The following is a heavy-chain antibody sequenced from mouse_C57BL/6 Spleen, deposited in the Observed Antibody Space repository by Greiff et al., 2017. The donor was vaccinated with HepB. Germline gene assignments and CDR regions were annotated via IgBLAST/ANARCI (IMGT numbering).Heavy chain of an antibody. Sequence: QVQLQQPGTELVKPGASVKLSCKASGYTFTSYWMHWVKQRPGQGLEWIGNINPSNGGTNYNEKFKSKATLTVDKSSSTAYMQLSSLTSEDSAVYYCARCGPPIYYYGSSSYFDYWGQGTTLTVSS. J-gene: IGHJ2*01. D-gene: IGHD1-1*01. CDR3: ARCGPPIYYYGSSSYFDY. V-gene: IGHV1-53*01. CDR2: INPSNGGT. CDR1: GYTFTSYW.